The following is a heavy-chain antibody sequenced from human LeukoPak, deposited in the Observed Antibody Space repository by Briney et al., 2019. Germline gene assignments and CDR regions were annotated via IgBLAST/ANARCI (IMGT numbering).Heavy chain of an antibody. Sequence: GGSLRLSCAASRFTFSSYSMNWVRQAPGKGLEWVSSISSSSSYIYYADSVKGRFTISRDNAKNSLYLQMNSLRAEDTAVYYCARSGGNEYYFDYWGQGTLVTVSS. CDR3: ARSGGNEYYFDY. V-gene: IGHV3-21*01. CDR1: RFTFSSYS. CDR2: ISSSSSYI. J-gene: IGHJ4*02. D-gene: IGHD4-23*01.